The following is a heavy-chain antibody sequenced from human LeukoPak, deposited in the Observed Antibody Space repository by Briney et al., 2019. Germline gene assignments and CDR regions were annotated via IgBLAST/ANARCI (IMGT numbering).Heavy chain of an antibody. D-gene: IGHD5-18*01. Sequence: PGGSLRLSCAASGFTFTDYYMSWVRQAPGKGLEWVSYISSSGSTTYYADTVKGRFTISRDNAKNSLYLQMNSLRAEDTAVYYCASRFGNSYGYPFDYGGQGTLVTVSS. J-gene: IGHJ4*02. CDR3: ASRFGNSYGYPFDY. CDR1: GFTFTDYY. V-gene: IGHV3-11*01. CDR2: ISSSGSTT.